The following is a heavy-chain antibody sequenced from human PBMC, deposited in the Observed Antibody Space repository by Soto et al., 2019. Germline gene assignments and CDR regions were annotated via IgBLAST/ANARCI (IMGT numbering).Heavy chain of an antibody. CDR3: AHIPNYYQYDWFDP. CDR1: GFSLTTRGVG. Sequence: QITLKESGPTLVKPTQTLTLTCTFSGFSLTTRGVGVGWIRQPPGKAPECLALIYWDDDKRYSPSLQSRLSITKDTSKNQVVLTMTYVDPVDTATYYCAHIPNYYQYDWFDPWGQGTLVSVSS. J-gene: IGHJ5*02. D-gene: IGHD3-16*01. CDR2: IYWDDDK. V-gene: IGHV2-5*02.